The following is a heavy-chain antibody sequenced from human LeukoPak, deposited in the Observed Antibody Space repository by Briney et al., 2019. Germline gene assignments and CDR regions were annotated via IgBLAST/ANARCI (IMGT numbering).Heavy chain of an antibody. V-gene: IGHV3-48*02. J-gene: IGHJ5*02. CDR2: ISSSSSTI. CDR3: ARSPVVTAILNWFDP. CDR1: GFTFSSYS. D-gene: IGHD2-21*02. Sequence: GGSLRLSCAASGFTFSSYSMNWVRQAPGQGLEWGSYISSSSSTIYYADSVKGRFTISRDNAKNSLYLQMNSLRDGDTAVYYCARSPVVTAILNWFDPWGQGTLVTVSS.